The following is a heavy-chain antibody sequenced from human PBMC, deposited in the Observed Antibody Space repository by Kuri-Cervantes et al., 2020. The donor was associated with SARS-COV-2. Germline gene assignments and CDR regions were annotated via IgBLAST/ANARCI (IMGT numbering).Heavy chain of an antibody. Sequence: GESLDTPWAAAGFTFSSYAMSWVRQPPGKGLEWVSAISGSGGSTYYADSVKGRFTISRDNSKNTLYLQMNSLRAEDTAVYYCAKGEQQLAINYYGMDVWGQGTTVTVSS. CDR3: AKGEQQLAINYYGMDV. CDR2: ISGSGGST. D-gene: IGHD6-13*01. V-gene: IGHV3-23*01. CDR1: GFTFSSYA. J-gene: IGHJ6*02.